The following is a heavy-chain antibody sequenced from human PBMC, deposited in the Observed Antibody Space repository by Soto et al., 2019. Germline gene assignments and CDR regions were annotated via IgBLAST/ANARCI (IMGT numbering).Heavy chain of an antibody. CDR1: GASVSSGNYY. Sequence: SETLSLTCTVSGASVSSGNYYWSWIRQPPGKGLECIGYISYSGSTNYNPSLKSRVTISIDTSKNQFSLKLSSVTAADTAVYYCARPITMVRGVSYYFDYWGQGTLVTVSS. D-gene: IGHD3-10*01. CDR3: ARPITMVRGVSYYFDY. CDR2: ISYSGST. V-gene: IGHV4-61*01. J-gene: IGHJ4*02.